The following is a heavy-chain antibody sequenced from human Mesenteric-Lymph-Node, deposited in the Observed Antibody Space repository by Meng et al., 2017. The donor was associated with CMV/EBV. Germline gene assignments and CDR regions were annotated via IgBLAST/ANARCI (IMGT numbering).Heavy chain of an antibody. Sequence: QGQLLQWGGGLVKPWGTLSLTWAVYGGSFSGYDWNWIRQAPEKGLEWIGEINHSGSTTYNPSFTSRIIISVDTSTNQISLNMSSVTAADTAVYYCARGSSYDILTGYFDYWGQGALVTVSS. J-gene: IGHJ4*02. D-gene: IGHD3-9*01. CDR1: GGSFSGYD. CDR2: INHSGST. CDR3: ARGSSYDILTGYFDY. V-gene: IGHV4-34*01.